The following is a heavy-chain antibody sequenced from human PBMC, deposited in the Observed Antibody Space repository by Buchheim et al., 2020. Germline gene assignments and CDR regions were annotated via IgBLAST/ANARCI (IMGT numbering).Heavy chain of an antibody. CDR3: AKGGLVVLYYFDY. CDR2: ISYDGSNK. Sequence: QVQLVESGGGVVQPGRSLRLSCAASGFTFSSYGMHWVRQAPGKGLEWVAVISYDGSNKYYADSVKGRFTISRDNSKNPLYLQMNSLRAEDTAVYYCAKGGLVVLYYFDYWGQGTL. D-gene: IGHD3-22*01. CDR1: GFTFSSYG. V-gene: IGHV3-30*18. J-gene: IGHJ4*02.